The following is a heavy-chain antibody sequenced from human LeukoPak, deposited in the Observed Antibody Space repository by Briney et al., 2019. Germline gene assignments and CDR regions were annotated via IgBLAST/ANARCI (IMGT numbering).Heavy chain of an antibody. D-gene: IGHD6-25*01. V-gene: IGHV3-30*02. CDR2: IRYDGSNK. Sequence: PGGSLRLSCAASGFTFSIYGMHWVRQAPGKGLEWVALIRYDGSNKYYADSVKGRFTISRDNSKNTLYLQMNSLRAEDTAVYYCAKDREQRATAIDYWGQGTLVTVSS. CDR1: GFTFSIYG. J-gene: IGHJ4*02. CDR3: AKDREQRATAIDY.